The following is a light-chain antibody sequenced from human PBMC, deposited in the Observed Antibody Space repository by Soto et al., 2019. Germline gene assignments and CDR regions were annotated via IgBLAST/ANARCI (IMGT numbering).Light chain of an antibody. J-gene: IGLJ2*01. V-gene: IGLV2-14*01. CDR2: EVS. Sequence: QSVLTQPASVSGSPGQSITISCTGTSSDVGGYNYVSWYQQHPGKAPKLMIFEVSNRPSGVSLRFSASKSDNTASLTISGLQAEDEAHYYCTSYTTSSTVVFGGGTKLTVL. CDR3: TSYTTSSTVV. CDR1: SSDVGGYNY.